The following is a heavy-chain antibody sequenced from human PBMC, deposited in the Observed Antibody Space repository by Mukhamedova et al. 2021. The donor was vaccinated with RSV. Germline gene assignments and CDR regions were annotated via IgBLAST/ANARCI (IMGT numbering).Heavy chain of an antibody. V-gene: IGHV1-24*01. D-gene: IGHD3-10*01. CDR3: ATNEVRGVIITLDY. Sequence: GLEWMGGFDPEDGETIYAQKFQGRVTMTEDTSTDTAYMELSSLRSEDTAVYYCATNEVRGVIITLDYWGQGNLVTVSP. CDR2: FDPEDGET. J-gene: IGHJ4*02.